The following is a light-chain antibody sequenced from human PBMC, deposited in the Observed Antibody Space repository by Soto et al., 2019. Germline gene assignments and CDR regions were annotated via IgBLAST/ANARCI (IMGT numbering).Light chain of an antibody. CDR2: DAS. V-gene: IGKV1-33*01. Sequence: DIQMTQSPSSLSASVGDRVTITCQASQDISNYLNWYQQKPGKAPKLLIYDASNLEIGVPSRFSGSGSGTDFTFTISSLQPEDIATYYCQQYDNLPITFGGGTKVEIK. CDR1: QDISNY. J-gene: IGKJ4*01. CDR3: QQYDNLPIT.